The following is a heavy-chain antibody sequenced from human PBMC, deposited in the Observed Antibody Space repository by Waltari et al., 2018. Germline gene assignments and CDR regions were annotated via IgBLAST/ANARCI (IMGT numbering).Heavy chain of an antibody. J-gene: IGHJ3*02. CDR2: INAGNGNT. D-gene: IGHD7-27*01. CDR3: ASTIKVLGIRAFNI. CDR1: GYTFTSYA. V-gene: IGHV1-3*01. Sequence: QVQLVQSGAEVKKPGASVQVSCKASGYTFTSYAMHWVRQAPGQRLEWMGWINAGNGNTKYSQKFQGRVTITRDTTASTAYMELSRLRSEDTAVYYCASTIKVLGIRAFNIWGQGTMVTVSS.